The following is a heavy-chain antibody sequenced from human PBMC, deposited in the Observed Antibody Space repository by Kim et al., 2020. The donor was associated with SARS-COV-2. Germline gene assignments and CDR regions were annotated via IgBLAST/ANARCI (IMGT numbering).Heavy chain of an antibody. Sequence: YYNPSLKSRVTISVDTSKNQFSLKLSSVTAADTAVYYCARGSGEVRDFDYWGQGTLVTVSS. J-gene: IGHJ4*02. CDR3: ARGSGEVRDFDY. D-gene: IGHD4-17*01. V-gene: IGHV4-31*02.